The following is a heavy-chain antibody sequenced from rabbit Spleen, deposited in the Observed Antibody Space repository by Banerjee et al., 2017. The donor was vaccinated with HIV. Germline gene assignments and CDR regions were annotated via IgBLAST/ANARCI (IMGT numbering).Heavy chain of an antibody. D-gene: IGHD2-1*01. CDR2: IDTSSGNT. V-gene: IGHV1S40*01. Sequence: QSLEESGGDLVKPGASLTLTCTASGVSFSSSSYMCWVRQAPGKGLEWIACIDTSSGNTYYASWAKGRFTISKTSSTTVTLQMTSLTAADTATYFCARRAWTSNDGDLTGNKLWGQGTLVTVS. CDR3: ARRAWTSNDGDLTGNKL. J-gene: IGHJ4*01. CDR1: GVSFSSSSY.